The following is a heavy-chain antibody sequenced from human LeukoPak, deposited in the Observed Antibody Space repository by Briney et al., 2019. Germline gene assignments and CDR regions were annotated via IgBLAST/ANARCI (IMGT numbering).Heavy chain of an antibody. Sequence: GAAVTVSFKASGYTFTSYGISWVRQAPGQGREGMGWISAYNGNTNYAQKLQGRGTITTETTTSTAYMELRSLRSDDTAVYYCARDGVNSIAADFDYWGQGTLVTVSS. CDR3: ARDGVNSIAADFDY. D-gene: IGHD6-6*01. CDR1: GYTFTSYG. J-gene: IGHJ4*02. V-gene: IGHV1-18*01. CDR2: ISAYNGNT.